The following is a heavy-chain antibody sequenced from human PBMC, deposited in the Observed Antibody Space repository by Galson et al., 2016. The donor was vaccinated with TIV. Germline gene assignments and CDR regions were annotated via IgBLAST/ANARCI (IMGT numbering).Heavy chain of an antibody. CDR2: ITTGFYNM. CDR3: ARVGGGLVAPNFYYLDV. D-gene: IGHD3-16*01. Sequence: SLRLSCAASGFTFGDYYMTWIRQAPGKGLEWLSYITTGFYNMFYADSVEGRFTISMDDAKNSLYLHMNSLRAEDTAVYYCARVGGGLVAPNFYYLDVWGKGITVTVSS. V-gene: IGHV3-11*01. CDR1: GFTFGDYY. J-gene: IGHJ6*03.